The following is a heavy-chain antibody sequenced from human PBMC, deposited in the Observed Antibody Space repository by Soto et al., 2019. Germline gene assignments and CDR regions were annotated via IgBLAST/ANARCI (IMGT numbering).Heavy chain of an antibody. CDR2: IIPIFGTA. Sequence: QVQLVQSGAEVKKPGSSVKVSCKASGGTFSSYAISWVRQAPGQGLEWMGGIIPIFGTANYAQKFQGRVTITADESTSTAYMELSSLRSEDTAVYYCARELNDVSSSSESAVANPYNWFDPWGQGTLVTVSS. J-gene: IGHJ5*02. D-gene: IGHD6-6*01. CDR1: GGTFSSYA. CDR3: ARELNDVSSSSESAVANPYNWFDP. V-gene: IGHV1-69*01.